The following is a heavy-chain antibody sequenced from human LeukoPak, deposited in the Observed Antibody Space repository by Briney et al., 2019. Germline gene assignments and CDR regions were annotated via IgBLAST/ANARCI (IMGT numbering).Heavy chain of an antibody. J-gene: IGHJ3*02. CDR1: GFTFSSYE. V-gene: IGHV3-48*03. D-gene: IGHD1-26*01. CDR2: ISSSGSTI. CDR3: ATSYSGRLTGIGAFDI. Sequence: GGSLRLSCAASGFTFSSYEMNWVRQAPGKGLEWVSYISSSGSTIYYADSVKGRFTISRDNAKNSLYLQMNSLGAEDTAVYYCATSYSGRLTGIGAFDIWGQGTMVTVSS.